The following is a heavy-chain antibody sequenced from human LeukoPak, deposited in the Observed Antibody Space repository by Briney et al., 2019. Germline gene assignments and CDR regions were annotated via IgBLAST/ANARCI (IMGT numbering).Heavy chain of an antibody. V-gene: IGHV4-59*01. J-gene: IGHJ6*02. D-gene: IGHD3-10*01. CDR3: ARGSPLGITMVRGANYGMDV. CDR2: IYYSGST. Sequence: SETLSLTCTVSGGSISSYYWSWIRQPPGKGLAWIGYIYYSGSTNYNPSLKSRVTISVDTSKNQFSLKLSSVTAADTAVYYCARGSPLGITMVRGANYGMDVWGQGTTVTVSS. CDR1: GGSISSYY.